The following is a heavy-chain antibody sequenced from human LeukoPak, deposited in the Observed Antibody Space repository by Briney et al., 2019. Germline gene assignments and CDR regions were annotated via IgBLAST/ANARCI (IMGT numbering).Heavy chain of an antibody. J-gene: IGHJ4*02. V-gene: IGHV4-4*02. CDR3: ARNGDLCIDY. CDR2: IYHSGST. Sequence: PGGSLRLSCAASGFTFSSYSMNWVRQAPGKGLEWIGEIYHSGSTTYNPSLKSRVTISVDESKNQFSLKLSSVTAADTAVYYCARNGDLCIDYWGQGTLVTVSS. D-gene: IGHD4-17*01. CDR1: GFTFSSYSM.